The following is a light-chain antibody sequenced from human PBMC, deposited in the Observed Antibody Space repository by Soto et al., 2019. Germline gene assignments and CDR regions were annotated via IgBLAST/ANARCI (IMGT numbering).Light chain of an antibody. V-gene: IGKV3-11*01. CDR1: HSVPTNY. CDR3: QQRRNWPIT. CDR2: GAS. J-gene: IGKJ5*01. Sequence: EIVLSQSPGTLSLSPGERVTLSCRASHSVPTNYLAWYQRKPGQSPRLLIYGASTRATGIPARFSGSGSGTDFTLTISSLEPEDFAVYYCQQRRNWPITFGQGTRLEIK.